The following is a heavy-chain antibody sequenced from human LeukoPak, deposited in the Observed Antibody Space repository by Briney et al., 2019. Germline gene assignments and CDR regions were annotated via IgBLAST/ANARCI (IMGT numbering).Heavy chain of an antibody. CDR1: GGSISSSSYY. J-gene: IGHJ4*02. CDR2: ISYSGST. V-gene: IGHV4-39*07. Sequence: SETLSLTCTVSGGSISSSSYYWGWIRQPPGKGLEWIGSISYSGSTYYNPSLKSRVTISVDTSKNQFSLNLSSVTAADTALYYCARVSVGPDYVLREYYFDYWGQGTLVTVSS. CDR3: ARVSVGPDYVLREYYFDY. D-gene: IGHD3-16*01.